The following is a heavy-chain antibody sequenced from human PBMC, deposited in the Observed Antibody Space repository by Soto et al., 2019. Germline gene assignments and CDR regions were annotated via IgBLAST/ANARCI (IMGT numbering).Heavy chain of an antibody. D-gene: IGHD6-13*01. CDR1: GGTISSYY. CDR2: IYYSGST. CDR3: AREGFSSSWYYYYALDV. J-gene: IGHJ6*02. Sequence: QVQLQESGPELVKPSETLSLTCTVSGGTISSYYWSWIRQHPGKGLEWIGYIYYSGSTNYSPSLKSRVTISVDTSKNQFSLNLSSVTAADTAAYYCAREGFSSSWYYYYALDVWGQGTTVTVSS. V-gene: IGHV4-59*01.